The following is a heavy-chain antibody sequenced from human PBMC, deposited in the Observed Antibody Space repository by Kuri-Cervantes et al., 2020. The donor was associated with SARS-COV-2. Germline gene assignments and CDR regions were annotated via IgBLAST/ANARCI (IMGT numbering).Heavy chain of an antibody. Sequence: ESLKISCTVSGGSISSYYWSWIRQPPGKGLEWIGYIYYSGSTNYNPSLKSRVTISVDTSKNQFSLKLSSVTAADTAVYYCARGPVVPAANDYWGQGTLVTVSS. D-gene: IGHD2-2*01. CDR1: GGSISSYY. J-gene: IGHJ4*02. CDR2: IYYSGST. CDR3: ARGPVVPAANDY. V-gene: IGHV4-59*01.